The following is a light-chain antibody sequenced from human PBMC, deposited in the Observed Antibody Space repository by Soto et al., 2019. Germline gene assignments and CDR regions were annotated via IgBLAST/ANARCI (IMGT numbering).Light chain of an antibody. CDR2: ASS. V-gene: IGKV1-39*01. J-gene: IGKJ1*01. CDR1: QSISSY. Sequence: DIQMTQSPSSLSASVGDRVTITCRASQSISSYLNWYQQKPGKAPKLLIYASSSLQSGVASRFSGSGSRTDFSLTISSLQPEDSATYYCQQSYSPRTFGEGTKVEIK. CDR3: QQSYSPRT.